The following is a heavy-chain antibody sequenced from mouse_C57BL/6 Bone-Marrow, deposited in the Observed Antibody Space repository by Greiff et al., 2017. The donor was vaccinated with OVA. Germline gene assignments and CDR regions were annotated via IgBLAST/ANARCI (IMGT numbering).Heavy chain of an antibody. D-gene: IGHD1-1*01. Sequence: EVKVIESGGGLVKPGGSLKLSCAASGFTFSDYGMHWVRQAPEKGLEWVAYISSGSSTIYYADTVKGRFTISRDNAKNTLFLQMTSLRSEDTAMYYCARGTTVPMDYWGQGTSVPSPQ. CDR2: ISSGSSTI. J-gene: IGHJ4*01. CDR1: GFTFSDYG. V-gene: IGHV5-17*01. CDR3: ARGTTVPMDY.